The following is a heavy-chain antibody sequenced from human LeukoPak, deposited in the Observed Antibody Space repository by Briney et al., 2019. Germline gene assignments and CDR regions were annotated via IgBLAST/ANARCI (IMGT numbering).Heavy chain of an antibody. Sequence: SETLSLTCTVSGXSISSYYWSWIRQPPGKGLEWIGRIYHSGNTNSNPSLKSRVTISVDTTKNQFSLKLSSVTAADTAVYYCARSIIVVVAAGALDIWGQGTMVTVSS. CDR2: IYHSGNT. V-gene: IGHV4-59*08. CDR3: ARSIIVVVAAGALDI. CDR1: GXSISSYY. J-gene: IGHJ3*02. D-gene: IGHD2-21*02.